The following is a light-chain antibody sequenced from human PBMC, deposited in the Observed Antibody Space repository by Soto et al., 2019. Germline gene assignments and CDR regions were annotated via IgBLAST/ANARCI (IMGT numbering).Light chain of an antibody. CDR2: EVN. CDR3: FSYRSSTTNV. CDR1: NSDIGGYNF. J-gene: IGLJ1*01. V-gene: IGLV2-14*01. Sequence: QSALTQPASVSGSPGQSITISCAGSNSDIGGYNFVSWYQQHPGKAPKIIIFEVNKRPSGISNRFSGSKSGNTASLTISGLQAEDEADYYCFSYRSSTTNVFGSGTKATVL.